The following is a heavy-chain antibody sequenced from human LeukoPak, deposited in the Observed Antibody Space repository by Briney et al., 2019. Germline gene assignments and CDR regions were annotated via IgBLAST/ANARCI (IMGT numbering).Heavy chain of an antibody. J-gene: IGHJ4*02. CDR2: IDVNGGT. D-gene: IGHD5-24*01. V-gene: IGHV3-13*04. CDR1: GFTFSGYD. CDR3: AREASGGGWLQYDY. Sequence: QAGGSLRLSCAASGFTFSGYDMHWVRHATGKGLEWVSAIDVNGGTYYSGSVKGRFTISRENAKNSLFLQMNSLRDGDTAVYYCAREASGGGWLQYDYWGQGTLVTVSS.